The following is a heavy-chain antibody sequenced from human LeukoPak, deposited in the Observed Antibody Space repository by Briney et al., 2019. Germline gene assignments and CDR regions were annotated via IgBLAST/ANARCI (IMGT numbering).Heavy chain of an antibody. CDR3: ARGMRYFDWLLRIAAFDI. V-gene: IGHV1-2*02. CDR1: GYTFTAYY. J-gene: IGHJ3*02. D-gene: IGHD3-9*01. CDR2: INPNSGGT. Sequence: ASVKVSCKASGYTFTAYYMHWVRQAPGQGLEWMGWINPNSGGTNYAQKFQGRVTMTRDTSISTAYMELSRLRSDDTAVYYCARGMRYFDWLLRIAAFDIWGQGTMVTVSS.